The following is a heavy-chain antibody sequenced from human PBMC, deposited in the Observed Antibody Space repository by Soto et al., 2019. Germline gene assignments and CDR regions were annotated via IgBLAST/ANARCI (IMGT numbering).Heavy chain of an antibody. D-gene: IGHD5-18*01. CDR2: ISDDGTNK. Sequence: QPGGSLRLSCAASGFNFRSYGMSWVRQAPGKGLEWVAVISDDGTNKDYADSVKGRFTISRDNSKNTLYLRMNSLRAEDTAVYYCAKERMGRGDLYTALVRGTSSDYWGQGLLVSVS. J-gene: IGHJ4*02. CDR3: AKERMGRGDLYTALVRGTSSDY. V-gene: IGHV3-30*18. CDR1: GFNFRSYG.